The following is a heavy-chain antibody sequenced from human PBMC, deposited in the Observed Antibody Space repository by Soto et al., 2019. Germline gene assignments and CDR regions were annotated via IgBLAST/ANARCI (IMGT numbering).Heavy chain of an antibody. CDR3: ARDDTDIVVVPAAMVANY. CDR2: ISAYNGNT. CDR1: RYTFTSYG. V-gene: IGHV1-18*01. Sequence: ASVKVSCKASRYTFTSYGISWVRQAPGQGLEWMGWISAYNGNTNYAQKLQGRVTMTTDTSTSTAYMELRSLRSDDTAVYYCARDDTDIVVVPAAMVANYWGQGTLVTVPQ. D-gene: IGHD2-2*01. J-gene: IGHJ4*02.